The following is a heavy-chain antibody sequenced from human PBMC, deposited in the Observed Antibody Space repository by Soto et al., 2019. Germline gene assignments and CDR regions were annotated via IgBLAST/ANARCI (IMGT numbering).Heavy chain of an antibody. CDR3: ARVRGTAGKRYFDY. CDR1: GGSMIAYY. D-gene: IGHD6-13*01. Sequence: PSETLSLTCTVSGGSMIAYYWNWMRQPPGKGLQWIGYTYYSGSTTYNPPLKSRVPISVDSSKNQFSLKLDSVTPADTAVYYCARVRGTAGKRYFDYWGPGTLVTVSS. V-gene: IGHV4-59*12. CDR2: TYYSGST. J-gene: IGHJ4*02.